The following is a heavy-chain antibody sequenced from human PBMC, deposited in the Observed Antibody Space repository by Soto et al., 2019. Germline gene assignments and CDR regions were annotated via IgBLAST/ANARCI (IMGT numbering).Heavy chain of an antibody. CDR2: IYHSGST. CDR1: GGSISSGGYS. V-gene: IGHV4-30-2*01. CDR3: ARGSTTEKVDS. J-gene: IGHJ4*02. Sequence: SETLSLTCAVSGGSISSGGYSWSWIRQPPGKGLEWIGYIYHSGSTYYNPSLKSRVTISVDRSKNQFSLKLSSVTAADTAIYYCARGSTTEKVDSWGQGILVTVSS.